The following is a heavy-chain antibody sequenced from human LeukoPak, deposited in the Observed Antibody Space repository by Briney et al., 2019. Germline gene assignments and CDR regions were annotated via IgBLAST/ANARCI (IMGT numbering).Heavy chain of an antibody. CDR1: GFTVSSYE. CDR3: ARRLPYYGMDV. CDR2: IGGIGSI. V-gene: IGHV3-48*03. Sequence: GGSLRLSCAASGFTVSSYEIHWVRQAPGKGLEWVSKIGGIGSIMYADSVKGRFTISTDSAKSSVYLQMNSLRAEDTAVYYCARRLPYYGMDVWGQGTTVTVSS. J-gene: IGHJ6*02.